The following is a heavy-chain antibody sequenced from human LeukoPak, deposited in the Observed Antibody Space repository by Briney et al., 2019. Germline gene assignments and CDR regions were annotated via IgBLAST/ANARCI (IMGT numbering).Heavy chain of an antibody. V-gene: IGHV1-69*13. Sequence: SVKVSCKASGGTFSSYAISWVRQAPGQGHEWMGGIIPIFGTANYAQKFQGRVTITADESTSTAYMELSSLRSEDTAVYYCARDSPDIVVVPAAWGGMDVWGKGTTVTVSS. D-gene: IGHD2-2*01. J-gene: IGHJ6*04. CDR3: ARDSPDIVVVPAAWGGMDV. CDR1: GGTFSSYA. CDR2: IIPIFGTA.